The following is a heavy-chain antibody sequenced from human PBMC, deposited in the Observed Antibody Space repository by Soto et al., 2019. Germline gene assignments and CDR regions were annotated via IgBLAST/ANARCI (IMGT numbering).Heavy chain of an antibody. D-gene: IGHD5-12*01. CDR2: IIPIFGTA. CDR1: GGTFSSYA. J-gene: IGHJ5*02. CDR3: ARGYSGYDFQSWFDP. Sequence: GASVKVSCKASGGTFSSYAISWVRQAPGQGLEWMGGIIPIFGTANYAQKFQGRVTITADKSTSTAHMELSSLRSEDTAVYYCARGYSGYDFQSWFDPWGQGTPVTVSS. V-gene: IGHV1-69*06.